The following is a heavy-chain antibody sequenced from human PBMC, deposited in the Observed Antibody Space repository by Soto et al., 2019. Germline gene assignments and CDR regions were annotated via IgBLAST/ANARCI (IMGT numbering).Heavy chain of an antibody. Sequence: QVHLQQWGAGLLKPSETLSLTCAVYGGSFYGGSFSGYYWSWIRQTPGKGMEWIGEINHSGSTNYNPSLKSRVTISIDTSKNQFSLTLSSVTAADTAIYYCARGSWAVRFDQWGQGTLVAISS. D-gene: IGHD2-8*01. CDR1: GGSFSGYY. CDR3: ARGSWAVRFDQ. CDR2: INHSGST. V-gene: IGHV4-34*02. J-gene: IGHJ4*02.